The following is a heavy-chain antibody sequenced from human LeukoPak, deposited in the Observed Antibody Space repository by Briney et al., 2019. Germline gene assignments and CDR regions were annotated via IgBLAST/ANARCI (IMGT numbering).Heavy chain of an antibody. D-gene: IGHD6-19*01. CDR2: ISASGERT. CDR3: AREYSSGWPYYYYGMDV. Sequence: GGSLRLSCAASGFFFDKFAMSWVRQAPGKGLEWVSSISASGERTDYPDSVKGRFTISRDNSKNTLYLQMNSLRAEDTAVYYCAREYSSGWPYYYYGMDVWGQGTTVTVSS. CDR1: GFFFDKFA. V-gene: IGHV3-23*01. J-gene: IGHJ6*02.